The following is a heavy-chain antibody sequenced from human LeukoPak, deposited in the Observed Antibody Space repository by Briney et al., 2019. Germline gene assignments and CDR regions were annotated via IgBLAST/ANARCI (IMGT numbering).Heavy chain of an antibody. Sequence: PGGSLRLSCAASGFTFSGYSMAWVRQAPGKGLEWVTAIQHDASNKYYADSVKGRFTISRDDPKNTLYLQMNSLRSEDTAVYYCARVLRGGTYYFDYWGQGTLVTVSS. CDR2: IQHDASNK. V-gene: IGHV3-30*03. D-gene: IGHD2-15*01. J-gene: IGHJ4*02. CDR3: ARVLRGGTYYFDY. CDR1: GFTFSGYS.